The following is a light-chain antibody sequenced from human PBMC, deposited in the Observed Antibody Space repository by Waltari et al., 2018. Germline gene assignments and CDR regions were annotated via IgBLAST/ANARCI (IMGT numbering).Light chain of an antibody. CDR1: QRISKW. J-gene: IGKJ4*01. V-gene: IGKV1-5*03. Sequence: LRMTQYPSTLSASAGDRVSIPCRASQRISKWLAWYQQKPGKAPKLLIYEASTLQSGVPSRFSGTGSGTDFTLTISSLQPDDFATYYCQQYNSYSLLTFGGGTKVEIK. CDR2: EAS. CDR3: QQYNSYSLLT.